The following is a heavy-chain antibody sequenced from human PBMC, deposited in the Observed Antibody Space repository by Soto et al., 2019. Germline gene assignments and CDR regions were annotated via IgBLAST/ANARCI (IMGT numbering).Heavy chain of an antibody. J-gene: IGHJ4*02. D-gene: IGHD3-10*01. CDR2: MNPNCGNT. Sequence: QVQLVQSGAEVKKPGASVKVACKASGYTFTSYDINWVRQATGQGLEWMGWMNPNCGNTGYAEKFQGRVTMTRNTSIRTAYMALSSLRSVDAAVYDCARGFGKYYFDYWGQGTLVTVSS. CDR1: GYTFTSYD. CDR3: ARGFGKYYFDY. V-gene: IGHV1-8*01.